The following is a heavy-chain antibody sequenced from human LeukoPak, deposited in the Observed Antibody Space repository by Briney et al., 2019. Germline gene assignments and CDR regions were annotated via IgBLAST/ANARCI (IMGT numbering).Heavy chain of an antibody. CDR2: IYYSGST. D-gene: IGHD3-10*01. CDR1: GGSISSGGYY. V-gene: IGHV4-31*03. J-gene: IGHJ4*02. CDR3: ARSRVGYYGSGSYVNFDY. Sequence: SETLSLTCTVSGGSISSGGYYWSWIRQHPGKGLEWIGYIYYSGSTYYNPSLKSRVTISVDTSKNQFSLKLSSVTAADTAVYYCARSRVGYYGSGSYVNFDYWGQGTLVTVSS.